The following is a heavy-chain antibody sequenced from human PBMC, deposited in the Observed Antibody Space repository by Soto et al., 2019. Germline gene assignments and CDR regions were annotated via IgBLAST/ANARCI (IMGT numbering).Heavy chain of an antibody. CDR3: RGGCYGWITAMAFDN. V-gene: IGHV3-30-3*01. J-gene: IGHJ4*02. CDR1: GFTFSSYA. D-gene: IGHD5-18*01. Sequence: QVQLVESGGGVVQPGRSLRLSCAASGFTFSSYAMHWVRQAPGKGLEWVAVISYDGSNKYYADSVKGRFTISRDNSKNTFYRQRKGLRAEDTVVYNCRGGCYGWITAMAFDNWGQGTLFPCSS. CDR2: ISYDGSNK.